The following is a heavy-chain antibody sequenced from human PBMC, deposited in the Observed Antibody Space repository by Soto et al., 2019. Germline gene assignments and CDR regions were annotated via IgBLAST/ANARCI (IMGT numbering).Heavy chain of an antibody. J-gene: IGHJ6*02. CDR2: LYYSGST. D-gene: IGHD1-1*01. CDR1: GGSISSGGYY. Sequence: QVQLQESGPGLVKPSQTLSLTCTVSGGSISSGGYYWSWIRQHPGKGLEWIGYLYYSGSTYYNPYLKSRVTISVDTSKNQFSLKLSSVTAADTAVYYCARHGTLTGGYGMDVWGQGTKVTVSS. V-gene: IGHV4-31*03. CDR3: ARHGTLTGGYGMDV.